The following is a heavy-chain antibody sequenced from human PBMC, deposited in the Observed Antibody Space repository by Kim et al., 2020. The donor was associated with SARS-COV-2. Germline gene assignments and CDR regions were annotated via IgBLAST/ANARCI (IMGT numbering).Heavy chain of an antibody. CDR3: ARGEFGGMGQQLVRGWFDP. CDR2: IIPIFGTA. Sequence: SVKVSCKASGGTFSSYAISWVRQAPGQGLEWMGGIIPIFGTANYAQKFQGRVTITADESTSTAYMELSSLRSEDTAVYYCARGEFGGMGQQLVRGWFDPWGQGTLVTVSS. CDR1: GGTFSSYA. V-gene: IGHV1-69*13. J-gene: IGHJ5*02. D-gene: IGHD6-13*01.